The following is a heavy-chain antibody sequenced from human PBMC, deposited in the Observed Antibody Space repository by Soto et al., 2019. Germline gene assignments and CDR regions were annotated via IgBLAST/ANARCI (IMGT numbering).Heavy chain of an antibody. CDR2: IIPIFGTA. CDR1: GGTFSSYA. J-gene: IGHJ6*02. Sequence: SVKVSCKASGGTFSSYAISWVRQAPGQGLEWMGGIIPIFGTANYAQKFQGRVTITADESTSTAYMELSSLRSEDTAVYYCASSTVDYYYGMDVWGQGTTVTVSS. V-gene: IGHV1-69*13. CDR3: ASSTVDYYYGMDV. D-gene: IGHD4-17*01.